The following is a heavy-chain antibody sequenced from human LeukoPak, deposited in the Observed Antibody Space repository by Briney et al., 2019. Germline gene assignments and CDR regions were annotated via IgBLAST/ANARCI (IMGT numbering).Heavy chain of an antibody. CDR1: GFTFSSYE. Sequence: GGSLRLSCAASGFTFSSYEMNWVRQAPGKGLEWVSYISSSGSTINYADSVKGRFTISRDNAKNSLYLQMNSLRAEDTAVYYCARVFGIKGYFDYWGQGTLVTVSS. CDR2: ISSSGSTI. D-gene: IGHD1-14*01. V-gene: IGHV3-48*03. CDR3: ARVFGIKGYFDY. J-gene: IGHJ4*02.